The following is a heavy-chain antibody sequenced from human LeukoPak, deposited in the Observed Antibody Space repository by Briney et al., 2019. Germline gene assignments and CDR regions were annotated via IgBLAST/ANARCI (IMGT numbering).Heavy chain of an antibody. D-gene: IGHD3-22*01. Sequence: GGSLRLSCGASGFTFSSYGMSWVRQAPGKGLEWVSGLSGSGTNTYYADSVKGRFTISRDNSKNTLYLQMSSLRAEDTALYYCAEAWHYDSSGNPYWCFDLWGRGTLVTVSS. J-gene: IGHJ2*01. CDR1: GFTFSSYG. V-gene: IGHV3-23*01. CDR3: AEAWHYDSSGNPYWCFDL. CDR2: LSGSGTNT.